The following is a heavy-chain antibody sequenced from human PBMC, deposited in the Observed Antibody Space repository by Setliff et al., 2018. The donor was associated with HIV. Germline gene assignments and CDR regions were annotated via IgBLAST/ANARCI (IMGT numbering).Heavy chain of an antibody. CDR1: GFTFSSYG. J-gene: IGHJ6*02. Sequence: GGSLRLSCAASGFTFSSYGMHWVRQAPGKGLEWVAFIRYDGSNKYYADSVKGRFTISRDNAKNSLYLQMNSLRAEDTAVYFCARPTNIDTLYYGSQSFYMYYYGMDVWGQGTTVTVSS. CDR3: ARPTNIDTLYYGSQSFYMYYYGMDV. D-gene: IGHD3-10*01. V-gene: IGHV3-30*02. CDR2: IRYDGSNK.